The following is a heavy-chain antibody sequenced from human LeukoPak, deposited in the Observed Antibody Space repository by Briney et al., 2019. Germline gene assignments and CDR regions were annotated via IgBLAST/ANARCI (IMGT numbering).Heavy chain of an antibody. J-gene: IGHJ4*02. V-gene: IGHV3-66*02. Sequence: GGSLRLSCAASGISVSENYMSWVRQAPGKGLEWVCVIHRDGTIEYADSVKGRLTISRDIAENTLSLQMNSLRAEDTAVYYCARDSGSSSWAYSWGQGTLVTVSS. D-gene: IGHD6-6*01. CDR1: GISVSENY. CDR3: ARDSGSSSWAYS. CDR2: IHRDGTI.